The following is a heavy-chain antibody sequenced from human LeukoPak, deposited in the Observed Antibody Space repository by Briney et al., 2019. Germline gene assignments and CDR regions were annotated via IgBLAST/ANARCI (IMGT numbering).Heavy chain of an antibody. CDR2: IRWNGGGI. D-gene: IGHD3-22*01. V-gene: IGHV3-9*01. Sequence: GGSLRLSCTASGFTFYDYAMHWVRQAPGKGLEWGSGIRWNGGGIAYADFVKGRFSISRDNAKNSLYLQMNSLRPEDTALYYCANGDDSSGYYYSWTYWGQGTLVTVSS. J-gene: IGHJ4*02. CDR1: GFTFYDYA. CDR3: ANGDDSSGYYYSWTY.